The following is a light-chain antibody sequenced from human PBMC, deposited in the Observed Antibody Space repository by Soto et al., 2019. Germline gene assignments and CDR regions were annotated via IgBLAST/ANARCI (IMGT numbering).Light chain of an antibody. Sequence: TVLTQSPGTLSLSPGERATLSCRASQSVANNYLAWYQQIPGQPPRLLIYGASSRATGIPDRFSGSGSGTDFTLTISRLEPEDFGVYYCQQYAYIIPLTFGGGTRVEIK. V-gene: IGKV3-20*01. J-gene: IGKJ4*01. CDR2: GAS. CDR1: QSVANNY. CDR3: QQYAYIIPLT.